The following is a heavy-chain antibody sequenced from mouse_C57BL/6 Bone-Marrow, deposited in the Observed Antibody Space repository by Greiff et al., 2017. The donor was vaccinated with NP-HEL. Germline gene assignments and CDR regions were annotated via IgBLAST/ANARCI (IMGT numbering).Heavy chain of an antibody. CDR1: GFTFSSYG. Sequence: EVQGVESGGDLVKPGGSLKLSCAASGFTFSSYGMSWVRQTPDKRLEWVATISSGGSYTYYPDSVKGRFTISRDNAKNTLYLQMSSLKSEDTAMDYCARDPLYYYGSSPYAMDYWGQGTSVTVSS. J-gene: IGHJ4*01. CDR2: ISSGGSYT. CDR3: ARDPLYYYGSSPYAMDY. D-gene: IGHD1-1*01. V-gene: IGHV5-6*01.